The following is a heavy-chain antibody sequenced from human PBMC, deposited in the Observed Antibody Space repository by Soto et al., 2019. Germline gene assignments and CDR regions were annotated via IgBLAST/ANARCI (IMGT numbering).Heavy chain of an antibody. V-gene: IGHV4-34*01. CDR2: ISQNGDT. D-gene: IGHD6-6*01. CDR3: SRGARLATSSTGIATRIFSRGPFWFDN. CDR1: GGSFSGHY. J-gene: IGHJ5*02. Sequence: SETLSLTCAVYGGSFSGHYWSWIRQPPGKGLEWIGEISQNGDTNYNPSLKSRVTLSVDTSKNQISLKLSSVNAADTAVYYCSRGARLATSSTGIATRIFSRGPFWFDNWGQGTLVTVSS.